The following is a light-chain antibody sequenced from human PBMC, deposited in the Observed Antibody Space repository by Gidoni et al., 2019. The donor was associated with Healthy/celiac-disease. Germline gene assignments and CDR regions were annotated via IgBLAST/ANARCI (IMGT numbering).Light chain of an antibody. CDR1: QGISSY. CDR3: QQYYSYPRT. CDR2: AAS. V-gene: IGKV1-8*01. Sequence: LRMTQSPSSFSASTGDRVTITCRASQGISSYLAWYQQKPGKAPKLLIYAASTLQSGVPSRFSGSGSGTDFTLTISCLQSEDFATYYCQQYYSYPRTFGQGTKVEIK. J-gene: IGKJ1*01.